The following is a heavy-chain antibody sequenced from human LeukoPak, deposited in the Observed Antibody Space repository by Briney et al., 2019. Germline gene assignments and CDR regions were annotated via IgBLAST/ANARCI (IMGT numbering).Heavy chain of an antibody. D-gene: IGHD2-15*01. CDR3: AKTCPSYCSGGSCYGREFDY. V-gene: IGHV3-23*01. J-gene: IGHJ4*02. Sequence: GGSLRLSCAASGFTFSSYAMSWVRQAPGKGREWVSAISGSGGSTYYADSVKGRFTISRDNSKNTLYLQMNSLRAEDTAVYYCAKTCPSYCSGGSCYGREFDYWGQGTLVTVSS. CDR2: ISGSGGST. CDR1: GFTFSSYA.